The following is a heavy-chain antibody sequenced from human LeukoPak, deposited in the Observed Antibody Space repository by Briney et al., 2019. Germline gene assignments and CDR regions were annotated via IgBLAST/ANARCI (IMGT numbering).Heavy chain of an antibody. CDR1: GGSISSYY. CDR3: ARHGYCSSTSCYRANWFDP. D-gene: IGHD2-2*03. V-gene: IGHV4-59*08. CDR2: TYYSGST. J-gene: IGHJ5*02. Sequence: PSETLSLTCTVSGGSISSYYWSWIRQPPGKGLEWIGYTYYSGSTNYNPSLKSRVTISVDTSKNQFSLKLSSVTAADTAVYYCARHGYCSSTSCYRANWFDPWGQGTLVTVSS.